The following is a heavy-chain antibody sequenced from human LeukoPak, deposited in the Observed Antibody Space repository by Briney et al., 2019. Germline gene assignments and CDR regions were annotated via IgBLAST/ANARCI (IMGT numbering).Heavy chain of an antibody. CDR1: GGSISSGSYY. CDR2: INISGST. D-gene: IGHD3-3*01. J-gene: IGHJ4*02. Sequence: SQTLSLTCTVSGGSISSGSYYWSWIRQPAGKGLEWIGRINISGSTNYNPSLKSRVTMSVDTSKNQLSLKLSSVTAADTAVYYCARCARGVGSIFGHFDYWGQGALVTVSS. CDR3: ARCARGVGSIFGHFDY. V-gene: IGHV4-61*02.